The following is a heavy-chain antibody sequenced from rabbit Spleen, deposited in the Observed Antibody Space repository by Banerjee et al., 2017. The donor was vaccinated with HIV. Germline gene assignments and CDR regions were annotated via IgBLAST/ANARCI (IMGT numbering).Heavy chain of an antibody. J-gene: IGHJ4*01. CDR2: IYTGDGVST. V-gene: IGHV1S40*01. Sequence: QQLVESGGGLVKPGASLTLTCTASGVSFSSNYYMCWVRQAPGKGLEWIACIYTGDGVSTAYANWAKGRFTVSKTSSTPVTLQLTSLTAADMATYFCARGSAAMTMVITGFYFNLWGPGTLVTVS. D-gene: IGHD2-1*01. CDR1: GVSFSSNYY. CDR3: ARGSAAMTMVITGFYFNL.